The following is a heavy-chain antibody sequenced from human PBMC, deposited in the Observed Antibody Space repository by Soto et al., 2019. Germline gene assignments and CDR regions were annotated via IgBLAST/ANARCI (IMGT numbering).Heavy chain of an antibody. CDR2: ISWNSGSI. J-gene: IGHJ4*02. CDR3: AKDIGSSSSSGFDY. Sequence: GGSLRLSCAASGFTFSSYAMSWVRQAPGKGLEWVSGISWNSGSIGYADSVKGRFTISRDNAKNSLYLQMNSLRAEDTALYYCAKDIGSSSSSGFDYWGQGTLVTVSS. CDR1: GFTFSSYA. V-gene: IGHV3-9*01. D-gene: IGHD6-6*01.